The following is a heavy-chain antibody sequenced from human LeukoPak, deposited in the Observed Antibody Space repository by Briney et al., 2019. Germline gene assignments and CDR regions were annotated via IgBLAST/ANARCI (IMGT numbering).Heavy chain of an antibody. CDR1: GYSFTKYW. CDR3: ARLPPSYGDYVPPDY. J-gene: IGHJ4*02. D-gene: IGHD4-17*01. CDR2: INPGDSDT. V-gene: IGHV5-51*01. Sequence: KSGESLKISCKGSGYSFTKYWIAWVRQVSGKGLELMGIINPGDSDTRYSPSFQGQVTISVDKSISTAYLQWSSLKASDTAMYYCARLPPSYGDYVPPDYWGQGTLVTVSS.